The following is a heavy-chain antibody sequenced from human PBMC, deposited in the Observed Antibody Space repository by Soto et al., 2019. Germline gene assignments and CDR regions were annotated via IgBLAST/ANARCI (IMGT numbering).Heavy chain of an antibody. CDR2: IDTYNGNT. J-gene: IGHJ5*02. V-gene: IGHV1-18*01. CDR3: ARGVGSGTYYNQYNWFDP. CDR1: GYTFTNYG. D-gene: IGHD3-10*01. Sequence: ASVKVSCKASGYTFTNYGISWVRQAPGQGLEWMGWIDTYNGNTNHAQKLQGRVTMTTDTSTSTAYMELRSLRSDDTAVYYCARGVGSGTYYNQYNWFDPWGQGTLVTVSS.